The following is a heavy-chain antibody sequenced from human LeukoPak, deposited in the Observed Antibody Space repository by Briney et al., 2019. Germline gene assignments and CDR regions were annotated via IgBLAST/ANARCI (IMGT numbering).Heavy chain of an antibody. D-gene: IGHD2-15*01. CDR1: GFTFSSYS. CDR2: ISSSSSYI. CDR3: ARGCSGGSCYSDY. J-gene: IGHJ4*02. V-gene: IGHV3-21*01. Sequence: GGSLRLSXAASGFTFSSYSMNWVRQAPGKGLEWVSSISSSSSYIYYADSAKGRFTISRDNAKNSLYLQMNSLRAEDTAVYYCARGCSGGSCYSDYWGQGTLVTVSS.